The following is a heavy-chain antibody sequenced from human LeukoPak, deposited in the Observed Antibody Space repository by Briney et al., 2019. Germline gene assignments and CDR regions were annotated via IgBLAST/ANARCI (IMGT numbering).Heavy chain of an antibody. CDR2: ISGSGVST. D-gene: IGHD6-6*01. CDR1: GFTFSSYA. V-gene: IGHV3-23*01. Sequence: GGSLRLSCAASGFTFSSYAMSWVRQAPGKGLEWVSAISGSGVSTYYADSVKGRFTISRDNSKNTLYLQMNSLRAEDTAVYYCAKDPEFSSSSALDYWGQGTLVTVSS. CDR3: AKDPEFSSSSALDY. J-gene: IGHJ4*02.